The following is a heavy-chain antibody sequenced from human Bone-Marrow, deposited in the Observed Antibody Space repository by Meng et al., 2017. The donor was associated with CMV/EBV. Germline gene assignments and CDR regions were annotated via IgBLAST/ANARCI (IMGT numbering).Heavy chain of an antibody. CDR2: IYYSGST. CDR1: GGSISSYY. D-gene: IGHD6-13*01. Sequence: SETLSLTCTVSGGSISSYYWSWIRQPPGKGLEWIGYIYYSGSTNYNPSLKSRVTISVDTSKNQFSLKLSSVTAADTAVYYCARDNSSSWSRRGYYFDYWGQGTLVTVS. J-gene: IGHJ4*02. V-gene: IGHV4-59*01. CDR3: ARDNSSSWSRRGYYFDY.